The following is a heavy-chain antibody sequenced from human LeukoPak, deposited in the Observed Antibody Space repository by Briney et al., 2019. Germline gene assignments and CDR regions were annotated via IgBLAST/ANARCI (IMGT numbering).Heavy chain of an antibody. CDR1: GYTFTSYG. V-gene: IGHV1-18*01. D-gene: IGHD1-26*01. J-gene: IGHJ4*02. CDR2: ISAYNGNT. CDR3: ARDNPVHGTSGSYFRNY. Sequence: ASVKVSCKASGYTFTSYGISWVRQAPGQGLEWMGWISAYNGNTNYAQKLQGRVTVTTDTSTSTAYMELRSLRSDDTAVYYCARDNPVHGTSGSYFRNYWGQGTLVTVSS.